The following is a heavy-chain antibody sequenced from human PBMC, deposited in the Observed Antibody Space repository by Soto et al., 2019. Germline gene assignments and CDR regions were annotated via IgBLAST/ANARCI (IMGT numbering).Heavy chain of an antibody. J-gene: IGHJ6*03. D-gene: IGHD6-19*01. CDR3: ARSQWLVEGPALYYYYMDV. V-gene: IGHV1-8*01. CDR2: MNPNSGNT. Sequence: GASVKVSCKASGYTFTSYDINWVRQATGQGLEWMGWMNPNSGNTGYAQKFQGRVTMTRNTSISTAYMELSSLRSEDTAVYYCARSQWLVEGPALYYYYMDVWGKGTTLTVSS. CDR1: GYTFTSYD.